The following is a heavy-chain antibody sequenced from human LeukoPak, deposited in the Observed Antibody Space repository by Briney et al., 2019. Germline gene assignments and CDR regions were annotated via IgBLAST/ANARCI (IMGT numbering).Heavy chain of an antibody. J-gene: IGHJ4*02. D-gene: IGHD1-14*01. CDR2: ISYDGSNK. CDR3: ARDFRAADNPPPLFDY. CDR1: GFTFSSYA. Sequence: GGSLRLFCAASGFTFSSYAMHWVRQAPGKGLEWVAVISYDGSNKYYADSVKGRFTISRDNSKNTLYLQMNSLRAEDTAVYYCARDFRAADNPPPLFDYWGQGTLVTVSS. V-gene: IGHV3-30*04.